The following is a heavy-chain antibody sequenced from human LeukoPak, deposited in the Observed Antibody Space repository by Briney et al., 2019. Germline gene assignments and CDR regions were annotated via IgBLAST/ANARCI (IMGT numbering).Heavy chain of an antibody. CDR3: AKLSTPGKYSSGWSKNWFDP. CDR1: GFTFSGYG. CDR2: ISGSGGST. V-gene: IGHV3-23*01. J-gene: IGHJ5*02. Sequence: GGSLRLSCAASGFTFSGYGMSWVRQAPGKGLEWVSAISGSGGSTYYADSVKGRFTISRDNSKNTLYLQMNSLRAEDTAVYYCAKLSTPGKYSSGWSKNWFDPWGQGTLVTVSS. D-gene: IGHD6-19*01.